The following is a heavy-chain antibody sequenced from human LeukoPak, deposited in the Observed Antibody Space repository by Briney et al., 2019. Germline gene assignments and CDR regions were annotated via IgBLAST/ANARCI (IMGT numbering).Heavy chain of an antibody. V-gene: IGHV6-1*01. CDR2: TYYRSKWSN. CDR3: ARSGAATFDY. Sequence: SQTLSLTCAISGDSVSSKSAAWNWIRQSPSRGLEWVGRTYYRSKWSNDYAASVKGRITVDPDTSKNQFSLQLSSVTPEDTAVYYCARSGAATFDYWGQGTLVTVSS. CDR1: GDSVSSKSAA. D-gene: IGHD1-26*01. J-gene: IGHJ4*02.